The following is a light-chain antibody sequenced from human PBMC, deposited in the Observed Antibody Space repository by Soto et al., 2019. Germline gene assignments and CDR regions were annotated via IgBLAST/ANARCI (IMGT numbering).Light chain of an antibody. J-gene: IGLJ1*01. CDR2: DVN. CDR3: SLYSSSATNYV. Sequence: QSALTQPASVSGSPGQSITISCTGTSSDVGGYDYVSWYQQHPGKAPKVIIYDVNNRPSGVSSRFSGSKSGNTASLSISGLQAEDEADYYCSLYSSSATNYVFGSGTKVTVL. CDR1: SSDVGGYDY. V-gene: IGLV2-14*03.